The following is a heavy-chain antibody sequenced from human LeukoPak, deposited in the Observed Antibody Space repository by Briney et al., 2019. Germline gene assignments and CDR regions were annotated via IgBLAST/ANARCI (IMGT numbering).Heavy chain of an antibody. CDR1: GYIFPSHW. J-gene: IGHJ4*02. D-gene: IGHD3/OR15-3a*01. CDR2: IFPGDSDT. V-gene: IGHV5-51*01. CDR3: ASLGIRTGYYTAPDY. Sequence: GESLKISCKGSGYIFPSHWIGWVRQMPGKGLEWMGIIFPGDSDTKYSPSFQGQVTISADKSISTAYLQWSSLQASDTAMYYCASLGIRTGYYTAPDYWGQGTLVTVSS.